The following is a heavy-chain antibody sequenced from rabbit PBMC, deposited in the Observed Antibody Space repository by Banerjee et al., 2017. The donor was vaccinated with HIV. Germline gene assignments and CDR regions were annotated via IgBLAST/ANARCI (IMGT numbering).Heavy chain of an antibody. V-gene: IGHV1S45*01. D-gene: IGHD1-1*01. J-gene: IGHJ4*01. CDR3: AREYASSSGYHNL. CDR1: GFSFSSSYW. Sequence: EESGGDLVKPEGSLTLTCTASGFSFSSSYWISWVRQAPGKGLEWIACIYAGSSGSTYYASWAKGRFTISKTSSTTVTLQMTSLTAADTATYFCAREYASSSGYHNLWGQGTLVTVS. CDR2: IYAGSSGST.